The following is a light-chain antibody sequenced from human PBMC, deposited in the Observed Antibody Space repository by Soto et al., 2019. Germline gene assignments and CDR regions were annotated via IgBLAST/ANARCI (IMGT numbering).Light chain of an antibody. CDR2: EVT. Sequence: QSALTQPASVSGSPGQSIPVSCTGTSSDIGGHNYVSWSQQHPGKVPKLIIYEVTNRPSGVSNRFSGSKSGNTASLTVSGLQAEDEADYYRSSYTTTSTVVFGGGTKLTVL. J-gene: IGLJ2*01. V-gene: IGLV2-14*01. CDR1: SSDIGGHNY. CDR3: SSYTTTSTVV.